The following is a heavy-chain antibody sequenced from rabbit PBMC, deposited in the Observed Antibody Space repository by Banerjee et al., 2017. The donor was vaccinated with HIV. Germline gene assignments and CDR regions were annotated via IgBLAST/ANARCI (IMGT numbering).Heavy chain of an antibody. Sequence: QEQLVESGGGLVTPEGSLTLTCKASGIDFSSYYYMCWVRQAPGKGLELIGCIDTGSGSTWYASWVNGRFTISRSTSLNTVDLKMTSLTAADTATYFCARDDTNNYYPFDLWGQGTLVTVS. CDR2: IDTGSGST. J-gene: IGHJ4*01. CDR3: ARDDTNNYYPFDL. CDR1: GIDFSSYYY. V-gene: IGHV1S43*01. D-gene: IGHD1-1*01.